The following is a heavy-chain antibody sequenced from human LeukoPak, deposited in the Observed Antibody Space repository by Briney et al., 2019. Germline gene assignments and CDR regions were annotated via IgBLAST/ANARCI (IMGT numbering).Heavy chain of an antibody. CDR1: GGTFSSYA. D-gene: IGHD3-22*01. CDR3: ATDLVYYDSSGYYSFGTNDY. V-gene: IGHV1-69*04. CDR2: IIPILGIA. Sequence: GASVKVSCKASGGTFSSYAISWVRQAPGQGLEWMGRIIPILGIANYAQKFQGRVTITADKSTSTAYMELSSLRSEDTAMYYCATDLVYYDSSGYYSFGTNDYWGQGTLVTVSS. J-gene: IGHJ4*02.